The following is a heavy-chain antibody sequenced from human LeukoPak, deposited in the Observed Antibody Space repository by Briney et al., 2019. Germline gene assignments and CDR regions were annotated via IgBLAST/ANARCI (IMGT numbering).Heavy chain of an antibody. D-gene: IGHD2-8*01. J-gene: IGHJ4*02. V-gene: IGHV4-39*07. Sequence: SETLSLTCTVSGGSISSSSYYWGWIRQPPGKGLGWIGSIYYSGSTYYNPSLKSRVTISVDTSKNQFSLKLSSVTAADTAVYYCARGLGMVHSFDYWGQGTLVTVSS. CDR2: IYYSGST. CDR1: GGSISSSSYY. CDR3: ARGLGMVHSFDY.